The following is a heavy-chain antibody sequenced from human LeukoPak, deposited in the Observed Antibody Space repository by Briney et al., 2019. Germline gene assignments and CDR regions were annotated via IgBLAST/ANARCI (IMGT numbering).Heavy chain of an antibody. D-gene: IGHD2-8*01. CDR2: IYYTGST. Sequence: PSETLSLTCTVSGGSISGYYWSWIRQPPGKGLEWIGYIYYTGSTNYNPSLKSRVTISVDTSKNQFSLKLSSVTAADTAVYYCARVVEAYNNGPTHWYFILWGRGTLVTVSS. J-gene: IGHJ2*01. V-gene: IGHV4-59*01. CDR3: ARVVEAYNNGPTHWYFIL. CDR1: GGSISGYY.